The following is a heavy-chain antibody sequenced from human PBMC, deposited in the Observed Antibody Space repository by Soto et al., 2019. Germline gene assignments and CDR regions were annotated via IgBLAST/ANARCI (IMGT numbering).Heavy chain of an antibody. CDR2: ISAYDGNT. CDR3: ATRSPAFDD. V-gene: IGHV1-18*01. J-gene: IGHJ4*02. CDR1: GYTFTNFG. Sequence: ASVKVSCKASGYTFTNFGVSWVRQAPGQGLEWMGRISAYDGNTNYAQKFQGRVTITRDTSASTAYMELRSLRSDDTAVYYCATRSPAFDDWGQGTLVTVSS.